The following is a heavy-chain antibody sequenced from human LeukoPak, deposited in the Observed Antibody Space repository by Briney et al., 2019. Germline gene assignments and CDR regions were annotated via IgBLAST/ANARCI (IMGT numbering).Heavy chain of an antibody. CDR1: GYIFTRYW. CDR3: ARVAGSGTYSAFDV. CDR2: IYPGDSDT. D-gene: IGHD1-26*01. Sequence: GESLKISCKGSGYIFTRYWIGWVRQMPGKGLEWMGIIYPGDSDTTYSPSFQGQVTISADKSISTAYLQWSSPKASDTATYYCARVAGSGTYSAFDVWGQGTMVTVSS. J-gene: IGHJ3*01. V-gene: IGHV5-51*01.